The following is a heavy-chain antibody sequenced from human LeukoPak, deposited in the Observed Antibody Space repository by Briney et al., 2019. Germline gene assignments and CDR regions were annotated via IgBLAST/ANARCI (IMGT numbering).Heavy chain of an antibody. CDR2: INPSGGST. V-gene: IGHV1-46*01. CDR1: GYTFTSYY. CDR3: ARVAPRYYYDSSGYRGGAFDI. Sequence: ASVKVSRKASGYTFTSYYMHWVRQAPGQGLEWMGIINPSGGSTSYAQKFQGRVTMTRDTSTSTVYMELSSLRSEDTAVYYCARVAPRYYYDSSGYRGGAFDIWGQGTMVTVSS. J-gene: IGHJ3*02. D-gene: IGHD3-22*01.